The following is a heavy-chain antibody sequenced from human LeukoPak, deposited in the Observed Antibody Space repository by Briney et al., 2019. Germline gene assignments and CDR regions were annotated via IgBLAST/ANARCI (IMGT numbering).Heavy chain of an antibody. CDR3: ARDRASITIFGVVISNDAFDI. V-gene: IGHV3-74*01. J-gene: IGHJ3*02. Sequence: GALRLSWAASGSTFSSYWMHWVRQAPGKGLVWVSRINSDGSSTSYADSVKGRFTISRDNAKNTLYLQMNSLRAEDTAVYYCARDRASITIFGVVISNDAFDIWGQGTMVTVSS. D-gene: IGHD3-3*01. CDR2: INSDGSST. CDR1: GSTFSSYW.